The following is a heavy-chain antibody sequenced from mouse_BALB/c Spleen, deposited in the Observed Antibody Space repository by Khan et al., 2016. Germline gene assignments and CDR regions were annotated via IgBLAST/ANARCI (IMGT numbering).Heavy chain of an antibody. D-gene: IGHD2-10*02. J-gene: IGHJ4*01. V-gene: IGHV2-6-7*01. CDR1: GFSLTDYG. CDR3: ARDRRYGNAMDY. Sequence: VKLEESGPGLVAPSQSLSITCTVSGFSLTDYGVNWVRQPPGKGLEWLGMIWGDGGTDYNSALKSRLSISKDNAKSQIFLKMNSLQTDDTATYYCARDRRYGNAMDYWGQGTSVTVSS. CDR2: IWGDGGT.